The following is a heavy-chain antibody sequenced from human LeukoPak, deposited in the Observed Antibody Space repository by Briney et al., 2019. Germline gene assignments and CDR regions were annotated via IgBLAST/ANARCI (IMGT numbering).Heavy chain of an antibody. J-gene: IGHJ4*02. Sequence: PSETLSLTCTVSSDSISSYYWSWIRQPPGKGLEWIGYIYYSGSTNYNPSLKSRVTMSVDTSKNQFSLKLSSVTAADTAVYYCARRSSWDYDFDYWGQGTLVTVSS. V-gene: IGHV4-59*01. CDR3: ARRSSWDYDFDY. CDR2: IYYSGST. CDR1: SDSISSYY. D-gene: IGHD1-7*01.